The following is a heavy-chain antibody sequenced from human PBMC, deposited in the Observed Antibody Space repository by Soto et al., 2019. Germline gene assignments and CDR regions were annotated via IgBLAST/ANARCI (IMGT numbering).Heavy chain of an antibody. Sequence: SETLSLTCTVSGDSIISSDFYWGWVRQPPGKGLEWIGSIFYLGSSYYNPSLKSRVTMSVDTSKNQFSLRLRSVTAADTALYFCARHSLALRKNNWFDPWGQGIMVTFSS. D-gene: IGHD3-3*02. CDR2: IFYLGSS. CDR1: GDSIISSDFY. V-gene: IGHV4-39*01. J-gene: IGHJ5*02. CDR3: ARHSLALRKNNWFDP.